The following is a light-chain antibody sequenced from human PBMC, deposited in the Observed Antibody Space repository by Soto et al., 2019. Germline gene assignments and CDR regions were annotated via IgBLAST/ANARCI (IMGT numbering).Light chain of an antibody. V-gene: IGKV1-39*01. CDR1: QSISSY. CDR2: AAS. CDR3: QQSYSPVIT. J-gene: IGKJ5*01. Sequence: IQMTQSPSSLSASVGDIVTITCRASQSISSYLNWYQQKPGKAPQLLIYAASSLQSGVPSRFSGSGSGTDFTLTISSLQPEDFATYYCQQSYSPVITFGQGTRLEIK.